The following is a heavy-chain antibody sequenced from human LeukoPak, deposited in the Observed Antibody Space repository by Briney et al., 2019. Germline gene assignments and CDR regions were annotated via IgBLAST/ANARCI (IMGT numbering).Heavy chain of an antibody. CDR2: ISGSGGST. D-gene: IGHD6-6*01. J-gene: IGHJ5*02. CDR3: AKVLPTQYRQRYEEAKWFDP. Sequence: GGSLRLSCAASGFTFSSYAMSWVRQAPGKGLEWVSAISGSGGSTYYADSVKGRFTISRDNSKNTLYLQMNSLRAEDTAVYYWAKVLPTQYRQRYEEAKWFDPWGQGTLVTVSS. V-gene: IGHV3-23*01. CDR1: GFTFSSYA.